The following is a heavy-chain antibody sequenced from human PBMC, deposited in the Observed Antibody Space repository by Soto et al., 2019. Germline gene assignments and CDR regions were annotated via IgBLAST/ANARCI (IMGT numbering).Heavy chain of an antibody. V-gene: IGHV3-21*01. CDR2: ISSSSSYI. J-gene: IGHJ6*03. Sequence: EVQLVESGGGLVKPGGSLRLSCAASGFTFSSYSMNWVRQAPGKGLEWVSSISSSSSYIYYAYSVKGRFTISRDNAKNSLYLQMNSLRAEDTAVYYCASPGHYYYYYMVVWGKGTTVTVSS. CDR1: GFTFSSYS. CDR3: ASPGHYYYYYMVV.